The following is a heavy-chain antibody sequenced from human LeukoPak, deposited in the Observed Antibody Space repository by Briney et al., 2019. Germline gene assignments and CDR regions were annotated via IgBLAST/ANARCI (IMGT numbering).Heavy chain of an antibody. Sequence: ASVKVSCKASGYTFTSYDISWLRLAPGQGLEWMGRISAYNGNTNYAQKLQGRVTMTTDTSTRTAYMELRSLRSDDTAVYFCAREYYDYYEGFDYWGQGTLVTVSS. CDR1: GYTFTSYD. CDR3: AREYYDYYEGFDY. V-gene: IGHV1-18*01. D-gene: IGHD3-22*01. CDR2: ISAYNGNT. J-gene: IGHJ4*02.